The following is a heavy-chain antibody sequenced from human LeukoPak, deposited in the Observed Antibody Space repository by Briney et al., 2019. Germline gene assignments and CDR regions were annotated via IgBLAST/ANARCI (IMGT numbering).Heavy chain of an antibody. CDR2: ISGRGEAI. CDR1: GFTFSDSY. CDR3: ARSTYYYDSSGYYFIDY. D-gene: IGHD3-22*01. Sequence: GGSLRLSCAASGFTFSDSYMSWIRQAPGKGLEWVSYISGRGEAIFYADSVQGRFTISRDNSKNTLYLQMNSLRAEDTAVYYCARSTYYYDSSGYYFIDYWGQGTLVTVSS. J-gene: IGHJ4*02. V-gene: IGHV3-11*04.